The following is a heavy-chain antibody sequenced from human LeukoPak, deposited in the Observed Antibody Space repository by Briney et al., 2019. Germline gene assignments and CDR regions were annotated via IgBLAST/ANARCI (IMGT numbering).Heavy chain of an antibody. CDR2: ISPNSGGT. V-gene: IGHV1-2*02. CDR3: ARGKTTVYCGGDCYAFDY. D-gene: IGHD2-21*02. CDR1: GYTFTGYY. J-gene: IGHJ4*02. Sequence: ASVTVSCKASGYTFTGYYMHWVRQAPGQGLEWMGWISPNSGGTNYAQKFQGRVTMTSDTSISTAYMELSRLRSDDTAVYYCARGKTTVYCGGDCYAFDYWGQGSLVTVSS.